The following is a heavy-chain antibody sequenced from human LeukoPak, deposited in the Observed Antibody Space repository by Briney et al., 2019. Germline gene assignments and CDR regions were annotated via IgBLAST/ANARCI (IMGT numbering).Heavy chain of an antibody. D-gene: IGHD6-19*01. CDR2: ISSSSSTI. CDR3: AKEYSSGWAYFDY. Sequence: GGSLRLSCAASGFTFSSYSMNWVRQAPGKGLEWVSYISSSSSTIYYADSVKGRFTISRDNAKNSLYLQMNSLRAEDMALYYCAKEYSSGWAYFDYWGQGTLVTVSS. V-gene: IGHV3-48*04. CDR1: GFTFSSYS. J-gene: IGHJ4*02.